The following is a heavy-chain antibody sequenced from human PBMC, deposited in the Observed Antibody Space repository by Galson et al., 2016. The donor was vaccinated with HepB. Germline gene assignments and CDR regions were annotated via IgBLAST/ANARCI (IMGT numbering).Heavy chain of an antibody. CDR2: VFYDERT. CDR1: DDSISNYY. V-gene: IGHV4-59*01. J-gene: IGHJ4*02. D-gene: IGHD3-10*01. Sequence: SETLSLTCTVSDDSISNYYWNWIRQPPGKGLEWIGFVFYDERTGYDPSFKSRVTISLDTSNNQFSLKLTSVTTADKAVYYCAKIGWGGDSWGPGALVAVSS. CDR3: AKIGWGGDS.